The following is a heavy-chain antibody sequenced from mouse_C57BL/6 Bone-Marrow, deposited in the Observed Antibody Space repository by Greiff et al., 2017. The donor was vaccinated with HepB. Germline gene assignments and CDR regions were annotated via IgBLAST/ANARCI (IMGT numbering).Heavy chain of an antibody. CDR2: ISSGGSYT. D-gene: IGHD1-1*01. CDR1: GFTFSSYG. CDR3: ANSVVAPYYAMDY. J-gene: IGHJ4*01. Sequence: DVMLVDSGGDLVKPGGSLKLSCAASGFTFSSYGMSWVRQTPDKRLEWVATISSGGSYTYYPDSVKGRFTISRDNAKNTLYLQMSSLKSEDTAMYYCANSVVAPYYAMDYWGQGTSVTVSS. V-gene: IGHV5-6*02.